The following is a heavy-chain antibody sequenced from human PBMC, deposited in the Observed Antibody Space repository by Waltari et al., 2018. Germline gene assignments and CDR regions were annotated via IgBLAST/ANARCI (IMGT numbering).Heavy chain of an antibody. V-gene: IGHV3-23*01. J-gene: IGHJ4*02. CDR3: ARAREQNYGFWSGYSFYFDH. CDR1: GFTFNTYA. D-gene: IGHD3-3*01. Sequence: EVQLLESGGGLVQPGGSLRLSCAASGFTFNTYAMSWVRQAPGKGLEWVSAINGRNGGTYYADSVKGRFTISSDNSRNTLYLQMNSLRAEDTAVYFCARAREQNYGFWSGYSFYFDHWGQGALVTVSS. CDR2: INGRNGGT.